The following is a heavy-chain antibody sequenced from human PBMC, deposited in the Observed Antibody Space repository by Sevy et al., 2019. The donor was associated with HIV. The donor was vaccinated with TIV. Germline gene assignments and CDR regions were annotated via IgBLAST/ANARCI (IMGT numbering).Heavy chain of an antibody. D-gene: IGHD1-7*01. J-gene: IGHJ6*02. CDR2: IFPNSGVT. V-gene: IGHV1-2*06. CDR1: GYTFTDEY. Sequence: ASVKVSCKASGYTFTDEYLHWVRQAPGQGLEWIGRIFPNSGVTKSAQRSRCRVTMTRDTSISTAYMELSGLRSDDTAVYYCARDAGGGTTNSGLDVWGQGTTVTVSS. CDR3: ARDAGGGTTNSGLDV.